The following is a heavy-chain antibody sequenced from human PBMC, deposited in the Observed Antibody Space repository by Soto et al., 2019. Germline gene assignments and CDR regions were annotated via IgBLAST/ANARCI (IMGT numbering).Heavy chain of an antibody. D-gene: IGHD1-26*01. J-gene: IGHJ4*02. Sequence: SETLSLTCTISGGSDSVYYWSWTRQSTGQGLEWIGYIYASGSPYYNPSLRSRVTISADTSKNQISLKLTSPTAADTAVYYCARGVGSSPPQYWGRGTLVTVSS. CDR1: GGSDSVYY. V-gene: IGHV4-59*02. CDR3: ARGVGSSPPQY. CDR2: IYASGSP.